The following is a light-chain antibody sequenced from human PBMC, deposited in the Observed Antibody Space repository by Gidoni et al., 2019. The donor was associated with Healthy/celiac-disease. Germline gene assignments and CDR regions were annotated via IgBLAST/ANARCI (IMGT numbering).Light chain of an antibody. CDR3: MRALQTPT. CDR1: QSLMHSDGYNY. J-gene: IGKJ4*01. Sequence: DIVMTQSPLSLPVTPGEPASISCRSSQSLMHSDGYNYLDWYLQKPGQSPQLLIYLGSNRASGVPDRCSGSGSGTDFTLKISRVEAEDVGVYYCMRALQTPTFGGGTKVEIK. CDR2: LGS. V-gene: IGKV2-28*01.